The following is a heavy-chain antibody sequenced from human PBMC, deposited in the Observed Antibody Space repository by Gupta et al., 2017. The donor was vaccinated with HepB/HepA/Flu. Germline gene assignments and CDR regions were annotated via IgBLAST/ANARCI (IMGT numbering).Heavy chain of an antibody. CDR3: ARDGIVVPAIYYYAMDV. CDR1: GFNFNTYA. D-gene: IGHD3-22*01. V-gene: IGHV3-23*01. J-gene: IGHJ6*02. Sequence: EVQLLQSGGGLVKPGGSLRLSCAASGFNFNTYAMSWVRQAPGKGLEWLSLITGDGGKRYYEDSVKVRFIVSRDNSQKILELHMDSLRAEDKGVYYCARDGIVVPAIYYYAMDVWGQGTTVTVSS. CDR2: ITGDGGKR.